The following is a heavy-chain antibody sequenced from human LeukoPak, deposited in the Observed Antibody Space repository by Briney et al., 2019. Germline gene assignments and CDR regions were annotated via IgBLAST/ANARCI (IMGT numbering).Heavy chain of an antibody. Sequence: SVKVSCKASGSTFSSYAISWVRQAPGQGLEWMGRIIPILGIANSAQKFQGRVTITADKSTSTAYMELSSLRSEDTAVYYCARDCTDCTNGVCVAQNNWFDPWGQGTLVTVSS. CDR1: GSTFSSYA. D-gene: IGHD2-8*01. V-gene: IGHV1-69*04. J-gene: IGHJ5*02. CDR2: IIPILGIA. CDR3: ARDCTDCTNGVCVAQNNWFDP.